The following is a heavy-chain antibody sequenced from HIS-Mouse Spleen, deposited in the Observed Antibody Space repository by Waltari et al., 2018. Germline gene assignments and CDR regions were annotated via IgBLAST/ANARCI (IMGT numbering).Heavy chain of an antibody. CDR3: ARIAEGYSSGWYAFDY. V-gene: IGHV2-70*15. D-gene: IGHD6-19*01. Sequence: QVTLRESGPALLKPTQTLTLTCTFSGFSLSTSGMCVSWIRQPPGKALEWLARIAWDDDKYYSTAVKPRITLAKNTCKNQVVLTMTNMDPVDTATYYCARIAEGYSSGWYAFDYWGQGTLVTVSS. CDR1: GFSLSTSGMC. J-gene: IGHJ4*02. CDR2: IAWDDDK.